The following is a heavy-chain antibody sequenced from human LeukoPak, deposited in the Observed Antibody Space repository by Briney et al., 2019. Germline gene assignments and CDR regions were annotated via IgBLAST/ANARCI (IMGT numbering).Heavy chain of an antibody. CDR1: GGSISTYY. CDR3: AREEVPHGFDI. Sequence: PSETLSLTCTVSGGSISTYYWSGIRQPPGEGLEYIGYIYYSGSTNYNPSLKSRVTMSLDTSKNQFSLKLSSVTAADTAVYYCAREEVPHGFDIWGQGSMVTVSS. V-gene: IGHV4-59*01. CDR2: IYYSGST. J-gene: IGHJ3*02.